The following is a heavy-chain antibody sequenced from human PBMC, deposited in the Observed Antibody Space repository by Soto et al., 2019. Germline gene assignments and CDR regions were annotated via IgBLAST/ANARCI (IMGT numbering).Heavy chain of an antibody. CDR2: IKQDGSEK. CDR3: ARSISGPDY. CDR1: GFAFISHW. D-gene: IGHD6-19*01. Sequence: GGSLRLSCAASGFAFISHWMTWVRQAPGKGLEWVANIKQDGSEKYYVDSVKGRFTISRDNAKNSLYLQMNSLRAEDTAVYYCARSISGPDYWGHGTLVTVSS. V-gene: IGHV3-7*01. J-gene: IGHJ4*01.